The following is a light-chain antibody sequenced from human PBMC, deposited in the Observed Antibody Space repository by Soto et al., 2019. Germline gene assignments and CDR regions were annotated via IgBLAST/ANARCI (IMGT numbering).Light chain of an antibody. Sequence: EIVLTQSPGTLSLSPGERATLSCRASQSVSSSYLAWYQQTPGQAPRLLVYGASIRAAGVPDRFSGSGSGTEFTLTISRLEPEDFTVYYCHHYETFGQGTKVDIK. CDR3: HHYET. CDR2: GAS. V-gene: IGKV3-20*01. CDR1: QSVSSSY. J-gene: IGKJ1*01.